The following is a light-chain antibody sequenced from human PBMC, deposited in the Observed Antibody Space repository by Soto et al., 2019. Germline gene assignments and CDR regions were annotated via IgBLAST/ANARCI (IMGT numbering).Light chain of an antibody. CDR1: QSVSSN. CDR2: GAS. Sequence: EIVMTQSPCTLSVSPGERATLSRRASQSVSSNLAWYQQKPGQAPRLLINGASTRATGIPARFGGSGSGTEFTLTISSLQSEDLAVYYCQQYSNWPLTFGQGTRLEIK. J-gene: IGKJ5*01. V-gene: IGKV3-15*01. CDR3: QQYSNWPLT.